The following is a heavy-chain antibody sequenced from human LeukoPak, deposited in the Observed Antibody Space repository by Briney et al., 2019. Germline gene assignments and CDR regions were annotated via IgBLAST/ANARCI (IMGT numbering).Heavy chain of an antibody. CDR3: ARTNTAWFYLDY. CDR1: GFTFSSYS. J-gene: IGHJ4*02. D-gene: IGHD3-9*01. V-gene: IGHV3-48*02. CDR2: ISSSTI. Sequence: GGSLRLSCAASGFTFSSYSMNWVRQAPGKGLEWVSYISSSTIYYTDSGKGRFTISRDNVKNSLYLQMNSLRDEDTAVYYCARTNTAWFYLDYWGQGTLVTVSS.